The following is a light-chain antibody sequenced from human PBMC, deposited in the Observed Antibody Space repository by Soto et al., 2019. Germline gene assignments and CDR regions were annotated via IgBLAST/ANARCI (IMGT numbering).Light chain of an antibody. J-gene: IGLJ3*02. Sequence: QSVLTQPPSVSGAPGQRVTISCTGSSSNIGAGYHVHWYQHLPGTAPKLLIYGNTNRPSGVPDRFSGSKSGTSASLAITGLQAEDEADYYCQSYDSSLSGWVFGGGTQLTVL. CDR3: QSYDSSLSGWV. CDR2: GNT. V-gene: IGLV1-40*01. CDR1: SSNIGAGYH.